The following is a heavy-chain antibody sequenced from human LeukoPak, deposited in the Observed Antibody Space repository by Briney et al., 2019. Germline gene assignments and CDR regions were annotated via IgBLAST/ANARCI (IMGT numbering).Heavy chain of an antibody. Sequence: TGGSLRLSCAASGFIFSSYWMSWVRQAPGKGLEWVANIKQDGSEKYCVDSVKGRFTISRDNAKNSLYLQMNSLRAEDTAVYYCARDPFPWGQGTLVTVSS. CDR3: ARDPFP. CDR1: GFIFSSYW. CDR2: IKQDGSEK. V-gene: IGHV3-7*05. J-gene: IGHJ5*02.